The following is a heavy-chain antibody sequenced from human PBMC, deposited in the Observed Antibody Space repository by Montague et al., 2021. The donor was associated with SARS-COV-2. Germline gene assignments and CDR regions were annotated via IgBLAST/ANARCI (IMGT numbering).Heavy chain of an antibody. CDR3: ARERTVVIITGYYYYGVDV. J-gene: IGHJ6*02. CDR2: ISSSSSYI. Sequence: SLRLTCEAFGFTFSSYSMNWVRQAPVKGLEWVSSISSSSSYIYYXDSXNVRFTISRDNAKNSLYLRMNSLRAEDTAVYFCARERTVVIITGYYYYGVDVWGQGTTVTVSS. CDR1: GFTFSSYS. D-gene: IGHD3-10*01. V-gene: IGHV3-21*01.